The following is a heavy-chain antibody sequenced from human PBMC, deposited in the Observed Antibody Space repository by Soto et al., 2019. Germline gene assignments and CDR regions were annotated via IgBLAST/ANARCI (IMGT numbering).Heavy chain of an antibody. Sequence: ASETLSLTCTVSGGSISSYYWSWIRQPPGKGLEWIGYIYYSESTNYNPSLKSRVTISVDTSKNQFSLKLSSVTAADTAVYYCARDRGDFWSGPQGAFDIWGQGTMVTVSS. V-gene: IGHV4-59*01. CDR1: GGSISSYY. D-gene: IGHD3-3*01. J-gene: IGHJ3*02. CDR3: ARDRGDFWSGPQGAFDI. CDR2: IYYSEST.